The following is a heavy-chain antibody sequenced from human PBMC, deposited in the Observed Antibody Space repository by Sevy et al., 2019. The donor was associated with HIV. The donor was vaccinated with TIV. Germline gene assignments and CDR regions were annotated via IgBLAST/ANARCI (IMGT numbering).Heavy chain of an antibody. CDR3: VVSNTWEDF. CDR2: VNSDGTNT. J-gene: IGHJ4*02. Sequence: GGSLRLSCEASGFTFSSYWMHWVRQAPGKGLVWVSGVNSDGTNTGYADSVRGRFTISRDNAKNTLYLQMNSLRAEDIGVYHGVVSNTWEDFWGQGTLVTVSS. V-gene: IGHV3-74*01. D-gene: IGHD6-13*01. CDR1: GFTFSSYW.